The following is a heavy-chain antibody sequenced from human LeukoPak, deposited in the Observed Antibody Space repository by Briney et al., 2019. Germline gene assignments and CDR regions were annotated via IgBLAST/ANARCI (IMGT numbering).Heavy chain of an antibody. D-gene: IGHD6-19*01. V-gene: IGHV1-18*01. Sequence: ASVKVSCKASGYTFTSYGISWVRQAPGQGLGWMGWISAYNGNTNYAQKLQGRVTMTTDTSTSTAYMELRSLRSDDTAVYYCARGVSSGWDPLYYFDYWGQGTLVTVSS. CDR3: ARGVSSGWDPLYYFDY. J-gene: IGHJ4*02. CDR2: ISAYNGNT. CDR1: GYTFTSYG.